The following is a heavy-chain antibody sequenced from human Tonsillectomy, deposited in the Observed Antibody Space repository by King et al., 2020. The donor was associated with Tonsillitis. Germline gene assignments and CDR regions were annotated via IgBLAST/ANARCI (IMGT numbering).Heavy chain of an antibody. CDR2: ISSSCSYI. CDR1: GFTFSSYS. CDR3: ARGGAGTTVEIDY. J-gene: IGHJ4*02. V-gene: IGHV3-21*01. Sequence: VQLVESGGGLVKPGGSLRLSCAASGFTFSSYSMNCFRQAPGEGPEWVSSISSSCSYIFFADSVKGRFTISRDNAKNSLYLKMNSLRAEDTAVYYCARGGAGTTVEIDYWGQGTLVTVSS. D-gene: IGHD1-1*01.